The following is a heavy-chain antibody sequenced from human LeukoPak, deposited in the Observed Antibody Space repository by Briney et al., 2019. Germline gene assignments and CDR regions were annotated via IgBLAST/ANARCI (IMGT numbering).Heavy chain of an antibody. CDR1: GGSISSYY. CDR3: ASFLLNWGSSLYYYYYYMDV. CDR2: IHSSGST. Sequence: SETLSLTCTFSGGSISSYYWTWIRQPAGKGLEWIGRIHSSGSTKYNPSLKSRVTMSVDTSKNQFSLKLSSVTAADTAVYYCASFLLNWGSSLYYYYYYMDVWGKGTTVTVSS. J-gene: IGHJ6*03. D-gene: IGHD7-27*01. V-gene: IGHV4-4*07.